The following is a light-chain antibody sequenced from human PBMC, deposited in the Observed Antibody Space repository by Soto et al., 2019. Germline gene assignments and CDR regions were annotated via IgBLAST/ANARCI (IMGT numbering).Light chain of an antibody. CDR3: QQYGSSSIT. J-gene: IGKJ5*01. CDR1: QSVSSTY. V-gene: IGKV3-20*01. Sequence: EIVLTQSPGTLSLSPGERATLSCRASQSVSSTYFAWYQQKPGPAPRLLIYGASSRATGIPDRFSGSGSGTDFTLTISRLEPEDFAVYYCQQYGSSSITFGQGTRLEIK. CDR2: GAS.